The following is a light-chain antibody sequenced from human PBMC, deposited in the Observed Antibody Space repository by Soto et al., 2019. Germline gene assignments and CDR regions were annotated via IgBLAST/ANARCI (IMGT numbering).Light chain of an antibody. Sequence: QSALTQPASVSGSPGQSITISCTGTSNDVGGYNYVSWYQQHPGKAPKLMIYDVSNRPSGVSNRFSGSKSGNTASLTISGLQAEDEADYYCSSYTSSSTYVFGTGTKRTVL. CDR3: SSYTSSSTYV. J-gene: IGLJ1*01. V-gene: IGLV2-14*01. CDR1: SNDVGGYNY. CDR2: DVS.